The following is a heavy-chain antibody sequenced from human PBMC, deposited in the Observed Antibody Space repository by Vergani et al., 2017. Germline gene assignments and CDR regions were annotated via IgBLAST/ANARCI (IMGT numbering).Heavy chain of an antibody. CDR1: GGSISSGSYY. V-gene: IGHV4-61*02. CDR3: ARGGSDYGSGSYRDY. Sequence: QVQLQQWGAGLLKPSQTLSLTCTVSGGSISSGSYYWSWIRQPAGKGLEWIGRIYTSGSTNYNPSLKSRVTISVDTSKNQFSLKLSAVTAADTAVYYCARGGSDYGSGSYRDYWGQGTLVTVSS. D-gene: IGHD3-10*01. J-gene: IGHJ4*02. CDR2: IYTSGST.